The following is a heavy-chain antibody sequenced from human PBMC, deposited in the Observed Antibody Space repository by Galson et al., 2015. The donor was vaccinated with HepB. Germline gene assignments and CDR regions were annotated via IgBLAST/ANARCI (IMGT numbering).Heavy chain of an antibody. CDR2: VSGSGSTK. CDR1: GFTFSTYA. V-gene: IGHV3-30*03. D-gene: IGHD2-2*01. CDR3: ARAPYCSSASCQFDY. J-gene: IGHJ4*02. Sequence: SLRLSCAASGFTFSTYAMHWVRPAPGKGLVWVAAVSGSGSTKEYADPLQGRLTISRDNSKNTKDLQMNSLSAEDTAVYYCARAPYCSSASCQFDYWGQGSLVTVCS.